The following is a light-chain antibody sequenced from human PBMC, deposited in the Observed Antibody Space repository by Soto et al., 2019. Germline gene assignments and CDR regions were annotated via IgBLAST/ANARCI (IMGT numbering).Light chain of an antibody. Sequence: EIVLTQSPATLSFSPGERATLSCRASQTIGSYLAWYQQRPGQAPRLLIYDASQRDAGIPTRFSGSGSGTDFTLTISRLEPEDFALYYCQQRRHWPLTFGGRTKVEIK. J-gene: IGKJ4*01. CDR3: QQRRHWPLT. CDR2: DAS. V-gene: IGKV3-11*01. CDR1: QTIGSY.